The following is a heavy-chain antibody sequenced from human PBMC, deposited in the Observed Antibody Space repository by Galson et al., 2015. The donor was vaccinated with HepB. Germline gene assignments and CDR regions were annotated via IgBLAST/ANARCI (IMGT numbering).Heavy chain of an antibody. J-gene: IGHJ4*02. CDR3: TRGNYGPGSYYKY. CDR2: IRSKAYGGTT. D-gene: IGHD3-10*01. Sequence: SLRLSCAASGFTFGDYAMSWVRQTPGRGLEWVGIIRSKAYGGTTEYAASMKGRFTISRDNSKSIAYLQMNSLKTEDTAVYYCTRGNYGPGSYYKYWGQGTLVTVSS. V-gene: IGHV3-49*04. CDR1: GFTFGDYA.